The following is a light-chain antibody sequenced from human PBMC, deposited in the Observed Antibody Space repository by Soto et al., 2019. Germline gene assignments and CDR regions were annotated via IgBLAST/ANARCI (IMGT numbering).Light chain of an antibody. J-gene: IGKJ5*01. Sequence: ENVLAQSPGTLSFSPGEIAILSCRASQSVSSNSLAWYQQKVGQAPRILIQGASSRATGIPDRFSGSGSGTDCTLTISRLEPEDFALYYCQQYGSSPITFGQGTRLEIK. CDR1: QSVSSNS. CDR3: QQYGSSPIT. V-gene: IGKV3-20*01. CDR2: GAS.